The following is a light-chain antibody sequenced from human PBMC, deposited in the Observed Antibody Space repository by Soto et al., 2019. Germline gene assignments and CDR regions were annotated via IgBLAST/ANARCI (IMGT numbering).Light chain of an antibody. J-gene: IGKJ1*01. CDR3: QQSYSTPRT. CDR1: QSISSY. V-gene: IGKV1-39*01. Sequence: DIHMTLSPSSLSASVGYRVTITCRASQSISSYLNWYQQKQGKAPKLLIYAASSLQSGVPSRFSGSGSGTDFNLTISSLQTEDFATYYGQQSYSTPRTFGQGTKVDIK. CDR2: AAS.